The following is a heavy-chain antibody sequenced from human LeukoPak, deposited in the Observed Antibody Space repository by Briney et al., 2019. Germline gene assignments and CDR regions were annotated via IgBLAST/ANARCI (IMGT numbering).Heavy chain of an antibody. J-gene: IGHJ4*02. CDR3: ATGGDRRLHYDY. CDR2: ITQSGNT. D-gene: IGHD4-11*01. Sequence: SETLSLTCAIYGGSFSNFYWNWIRQSPGKGLEWIGEITQSGNTNYNPSLKSRVTISVDTSKNQFSLKLSSVTAADTAVYYCATGGDRRLHYDYWGQGTLVTVSS. CDR1: GGSFSNFY. V-gene: IGHV4-34*01.